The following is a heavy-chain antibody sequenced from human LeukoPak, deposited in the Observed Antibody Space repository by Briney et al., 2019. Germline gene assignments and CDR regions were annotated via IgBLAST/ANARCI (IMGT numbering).Heavy chain of an antibody. CDR1: GFTFSNAW. J-gene: IGHJ4*02. V-gene: IGHV3-15*01. D-gene: IGHD2-15*01. CDR3: TTDPGHCSGGSCFDY. CDR2: IKSKTDGGTT. Sequence: GGSLRLSCAASGFTFSNAWMSWVRQAPGKGLEWVGRIKSKTDGGTTDYAAPVKGRFTISRDDSKNTLYLQMNSLKTEDTAVYYCTTDPGHCSGGSCFDYWGQGTLVTVSS.